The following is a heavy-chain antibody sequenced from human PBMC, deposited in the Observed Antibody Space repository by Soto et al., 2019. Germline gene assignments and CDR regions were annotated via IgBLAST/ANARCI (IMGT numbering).Heavy chain of an antibody. CDR3: AAVPHIVVVTATPYFDY. V-gene: IGHV1-58*01. Sequence: ASVKVSFKASGFTFTSSAVQWLRQARGQRLEWIGWIVVGSGNTNYAQKFQERVTITRDMSTSTAYMELSSLRSEDTAVYYCAAVPHIVVVTATPYFDYWGQGTLVTVSS. CDR2: IVVGSGNT. J-gene: IGHJ4*02. CDR1: GFTFTSSA. D-gene: IGHD2-21*02.